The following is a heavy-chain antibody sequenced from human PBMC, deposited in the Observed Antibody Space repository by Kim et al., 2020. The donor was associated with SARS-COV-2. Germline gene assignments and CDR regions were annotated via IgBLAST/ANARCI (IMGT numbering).Heavy chain of an antibody. CDR1: GFTFSSYD. CDR2: IGTAGDT. Sequence: GGSLRLSCAASGFTFSSYDMYWVRQATGKGLEWVSAIGTAGDTYYPGSVKGRFTISRENAKNSLYLQMNSLRAGDTAVYYCARMPIAAAGIGNYYYYGMDVWGQGTTVTVSS. D-gene: IGHD6-13*01. V-gene: IGHV3-13*01. CDR3: ARMPIAAAGIGNYYYYGMDV. J-gene: IGHJ6*02.